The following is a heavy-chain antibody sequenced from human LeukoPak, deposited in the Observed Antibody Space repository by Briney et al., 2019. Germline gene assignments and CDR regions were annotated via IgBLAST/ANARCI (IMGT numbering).Heavy chain of an antibody. CDR3: ASLAPYYDILTGDGAFDI. CDR1: GGTFSSYA. J-gene: IGHJ3*02. CDR2: IIPIFGTA. D-gene: IGHD3-9*01. Sequence: GAPVKVSCKASGGTFSSYAISWVRQAPGQGLEWMGGIIPIFGTANYAQKFQGRVTITADESTSTAYMELSSLRSEDTAVYYCASLAPYYDILTGDGAFDIWGQGTMVTVSS. V-gene: IGHV1-69*13.